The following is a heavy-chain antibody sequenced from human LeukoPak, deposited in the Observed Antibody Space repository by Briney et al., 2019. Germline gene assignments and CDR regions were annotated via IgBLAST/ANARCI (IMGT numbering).Heavy chain of an antibody. CDR1: GFTVSSNS. D-gene: IGHD3-22*01. V-gene: IGHV3-53*01. J-gene: IGHJ4*02. CDR2: IYTTGNT. Sequence: GGSLRLSCTVSGFTVSSNSMSWVRQAPGKGLEWVSFIYTTGNTHNSDSVKGRFTISRDSSKNTLYLQMNSLRAEDTAVYYCARRAGDYSHPYDYWGQGTLVTVSS. CDR3: ARRAGDYSHPYDY.